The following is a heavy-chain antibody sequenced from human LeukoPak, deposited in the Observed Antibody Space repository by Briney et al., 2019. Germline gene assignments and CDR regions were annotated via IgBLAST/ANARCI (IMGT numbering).Heavy chain of an antibody. D-gene: IGHD6-19*01. CDR2: IYPGDSDT. CDR1: GYRFTSYW. J-gene: IGHJ2*01. CDR3: ARLVAVAGSLRSWYFDL. V-gene: IGHV5-51*01. Sequence: GESLKISCKGSGYRFTSYWIGWVRPMPGKGLEWMGIIYPGDSDTRYSPSFQGQVTISADKSISTAYLQWSSLKASDTAMYYCARLVAVAGSLRSWYFDLWGRGTLVTVSS.